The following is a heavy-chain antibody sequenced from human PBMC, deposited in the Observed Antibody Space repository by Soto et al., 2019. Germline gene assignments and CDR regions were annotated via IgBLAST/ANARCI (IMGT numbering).Heavy chain of an antibody. D-gene: IGHD3-3*01. CDR1: GGSISSGGYY. Sequence: SETLSLTCTVSGGSISSGGYYWSWIRQYPGKGLEWIGYIYYSGSTYYNPSLKSRVTISVDTSKNQFSLKLSSVTAADTAVYYCARGTLRITIFGVVFNWFDPWGQGTLVTVPS. V-gene: IGHV4-31*03. J-gene: IGHJ5*02. CDR2: IYYSGST. CDR3: ARGTLRITIFGVVFNWFDP.